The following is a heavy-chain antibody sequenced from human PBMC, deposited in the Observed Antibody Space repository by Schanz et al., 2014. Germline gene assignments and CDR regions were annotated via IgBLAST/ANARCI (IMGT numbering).Heavy chain of an antibody. Sequence: QLVGSGGGLIQPGGSLRLSCTASGFAFSSYAMHWVRQGPGKGLEWVSGISGGGGTRNYADSVKGRFTISRDNAKNSLYLHMNTLRSEDTAVYYCAKDSTHIDIVLVPTAIDYWGQGTLVTVSS. V-gene: IGHV3-48*03. J-gene: IGHJ4*02. D-gene: IGHD2-2*01. CDR1: GFAFSSYA. CDR3: AKDSTHIDIVLVPTAIDY. CDR2: ISGGGGTR.